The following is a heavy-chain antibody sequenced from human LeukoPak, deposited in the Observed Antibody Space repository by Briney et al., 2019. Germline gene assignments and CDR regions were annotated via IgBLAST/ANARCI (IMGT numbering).Heavy chain of an antibody. J-gene: IGHJ4*02. D-gene: IGHD5-12*01. CDR2: INHSGST. V-gene: IGHV4-34*01. CDR1: GGSFSGYY. CDR3: ARGGRLRQNNFDY. Sequence: SETLSLTCAVYGGSFSGYYWSWIRQPPGKGLEWIGEINHSGSTNYNPSLKSRVTISVDTSKNQFSLKLSSVTAADTAVYYCARGGRLRQNNFDYWGQGTLVTVSS.